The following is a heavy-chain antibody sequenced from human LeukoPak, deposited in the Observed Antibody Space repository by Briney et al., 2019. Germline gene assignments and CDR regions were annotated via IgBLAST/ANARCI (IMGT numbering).Heavy chain of an antibody. V-gene: IGHV3-7*03. CDR3: ARVRGSGSRDY. D-gene: IGHD3-10*01. Sequence: GGSLRLSCVVSGFTFSSYLMSWVRQAPGKGLEWVANIKQDGSEKYYVDSVKGRFTISRDNAKNSLYLQMNSPRDEDTAVYYCARVRGSGSRDYWGQGSLVTVSS. J-gene: IGHJ4*02. CDR2: IKQDGSEK. CDR1: GFTFSSYL.